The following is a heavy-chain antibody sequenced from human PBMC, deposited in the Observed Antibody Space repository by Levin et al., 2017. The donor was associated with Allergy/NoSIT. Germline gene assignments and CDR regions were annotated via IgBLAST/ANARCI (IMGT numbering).Heavy chain of an antibody. CDR2: INPNSGGT. J-gene: IGHJ6*03. D-gene: IGHD4-11*01. Sequence: ASVKVSCKASGYTFTGYYMHWVRQAPGQGLEWMGRINPNSGGTNYAQKFQGRVTMTRDTSISTAYMELSRLRSDDTAVYYCARDPYGTPRDYSNYGEDYYYMDVWGKGTTVTVSS. CDR3: ARDPYGTPRDYSNYGEDYYYMDV. CDR1: GYTFTGYY. V-gene: IGHV1-2*06.